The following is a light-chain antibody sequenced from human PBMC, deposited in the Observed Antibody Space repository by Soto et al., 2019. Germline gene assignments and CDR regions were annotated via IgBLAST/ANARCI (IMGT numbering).Light chain of an antibody. J-gene: IGKJ2*02. CDR2: AAS. CDR3: QQSYCTPRT. Sequence: DIQMTQSPSSLSASVGDSVTITCRASQSISTYLNWYQQKVVKAPKLLISAASSLNRGVASRISGSGSTTDFTLTISRLQPEDFATYYYQQSYCTPRTFGQGTKLEIK. V-gene: IGKV1-39*01. CDR1: QSISTY.